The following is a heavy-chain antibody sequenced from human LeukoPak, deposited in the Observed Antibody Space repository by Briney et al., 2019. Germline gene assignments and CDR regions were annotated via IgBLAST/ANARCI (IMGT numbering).Heavy chain of an antibody. CDR1: AFTLSSYG. D-gene: IGHD3-10*01. CDR3: AKDFRAKYGSGAYGWFDP. V-gene: IGHV3-30*02. J-gene: IGHJ5*02. CDR2: IQYDRTNE. Sequence: GGSLRLSCAASAFTLSSYGMHWVRQAPGKGLEWVAYIQYDRTNEQYAHSVKGRFRISRDNSNNILYLQMNSLRTEDTAVYYCAKDFRAKYGSGAYGWFDPWGQGTLVTASS.